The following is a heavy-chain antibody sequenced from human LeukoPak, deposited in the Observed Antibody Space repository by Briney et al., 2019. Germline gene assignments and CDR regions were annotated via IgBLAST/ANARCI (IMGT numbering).Heavy chain of an antibody. Sequence: ASVKVSCKASGGTFSSYAISWVRQAPGQGLEWMGGIIPIFGTANYAQKFQGRVTITTDESTSTAYMELSSLRSEDAAVYYCAREGGDVDTAMVPYYFDYWGQGTLVTVSS. J-gene: IGHJ4*02. CDR2: IIPIFGTA. D-gene: IGHD5-18*01. CDR3: AREGGDVDTAMVPYYFDY. CDR1: GGTFSSYA. V-gene: IGHV1-69*05.